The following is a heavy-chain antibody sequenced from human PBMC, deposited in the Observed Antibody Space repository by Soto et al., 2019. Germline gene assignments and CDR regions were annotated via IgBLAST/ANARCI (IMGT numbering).Heavy chain of an antibody. CDR2: IRSKAYGGTT. J-gene: IGHJ6*02. V-gene: IGHV3-49*04. D-gene: IGHD1-1*01. CDR3: TTRDTYVQTGAYYYYGMDV. CDR1: GCTFGDYA. Sequence: RAVRISLTGSGCTFGDYAMSWVRQAPGKGLEWVGFIRSKAYGGTTEYAASVKGRFTISRDDSKSIAYLQMSSLKTEDTAVYYCTTRDTYVQTGAYYYYGMDVWGQGTTVTVS.